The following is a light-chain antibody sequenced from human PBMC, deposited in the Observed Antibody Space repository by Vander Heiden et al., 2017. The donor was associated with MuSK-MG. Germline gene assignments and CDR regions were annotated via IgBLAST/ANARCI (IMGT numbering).Light chain of an antibody. J-gene: IGKJ5*01. V-gene: IGKV3-11*01. CDR2: DAS. Sequence: IVLTHSPATLSLSRGERATLSCRASQNVSSYLAWYQQKPGEAPRLLIYDASNRATGIPARFSGSGSGADFTLTISSLEPEDFAVYYCQQRSNWPPRFTFGQGTRLEIK. CDR3: QQRSNWPPRFT. CDR1: QNVSSY.